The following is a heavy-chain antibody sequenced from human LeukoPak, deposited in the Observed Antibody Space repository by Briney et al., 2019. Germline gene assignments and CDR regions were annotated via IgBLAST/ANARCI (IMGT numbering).Heavy chain of an antibody. CDR1: GFTFGNYW. V-gene: IGHV3-7*05. J-gene: IGHJ3*02. CDR2: IKHDGSEK. Sequence: GGSLRLSCAASGFTFGNYWMSWVRQAPGKGLEWVANIKHDGSEKYYVDSVKGRFTISRDNAKNSLYLQMNSLTAEDTAVYYCAREFGISRAFDIWGQGTMVTVSS. CDR3: AREFGISRAFDI. D-gene: IGHD3-10*01.